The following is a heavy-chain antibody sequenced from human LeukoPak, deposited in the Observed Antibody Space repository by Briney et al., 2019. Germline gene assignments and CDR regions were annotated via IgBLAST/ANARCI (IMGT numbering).Heavy chain of an antibody. CDR3: ARGRYGDYPYNWFDP. CDR2: ISSSSSTI. Sequence: TGGSLRLSCAASGFTFSSYSMNWVRQAPGKGLEWVSYISSSSSTIYYADSVKGRFTISSDNAKNSLYLQMNSLRAEDTAVYYCARGRYGDYPYNWFDPWGQGTLVTVSS. J-gene: IGHJ5*02. D-gene: IGHD4-17*01. V-gene: IGHV3-48*04. CDR1: GFTFSSYS.